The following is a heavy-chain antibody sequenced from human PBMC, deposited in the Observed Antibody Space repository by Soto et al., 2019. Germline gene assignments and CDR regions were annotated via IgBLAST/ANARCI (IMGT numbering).Heavy chain of an antibody. CDR3: ARETRASHYLQLTGFPLRPYYYYGMDV. CDR2: ISYDGSNK. Sequence: GGSLRLSCAASGFTFGSYAMHWVRQAPGKGLEWVAVISYDGSNKYYADSVKGRFTISRDNSKNTLYLQMNSLRAEDTAVYYCARETRASHYLQLTGFPLRPYYYYGMDVWGQGTTVIGSS. V-gene: IGHV3-30-3*01. CDR1: GFTFGSYA. J-gene: IGHJ6*02. D-gene: IGHD7-27*01.